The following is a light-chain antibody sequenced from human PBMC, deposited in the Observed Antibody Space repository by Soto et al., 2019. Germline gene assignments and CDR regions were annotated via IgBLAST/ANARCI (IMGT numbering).Light chain of an antibody. CDR1: QSVSSN. CDR2: GAS. V-gene: IGKV3-15*01. CDR3: QQYNNWPPIT. Sequence: EIVMTQSPATLSVSPGERATLSCRASQSVSSNLAWYQQKPGQAPRLLIYGASTRATGIPARFSGSGSGTEFTLTIRSLQSVDFAVYYCQQYNNWPPITFGQGNKREIK. J-gene: IGKJ2*01.